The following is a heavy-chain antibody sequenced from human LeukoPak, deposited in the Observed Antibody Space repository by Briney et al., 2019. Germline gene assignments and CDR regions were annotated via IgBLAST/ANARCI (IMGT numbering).Heavy chain of an antibody. Sequence: GGSLRLSCAASGFTFSTYSMNWVRQAPGKGLEWISYISRSSSPIYYADSVKGRFTISRDNAKNSLYLQMNSLRAEDTAVYYCARGQWPYVFDYWGQGTLVTVSS. J-gene: IGHJ4*02. CDR3: ARGQWPYVFDY. V-gene: IGHV3-48*04. CDR1: GFTFSTYS. D-gene: IGHD6-19*01. CDR2: ISRSSSPI.